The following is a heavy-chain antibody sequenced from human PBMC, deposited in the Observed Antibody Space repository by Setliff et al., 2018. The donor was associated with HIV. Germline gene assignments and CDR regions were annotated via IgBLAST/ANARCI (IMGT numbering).Heavy chain of an antibody. CDR2: ISGTSGTM. V-gene: IGHV3-48*01. CDR1: GFTFSTYS. Sequence: GGSLRLSCAASGFTFSTYSMNWVRQAPGKGLEWVSYISGTSGTMYYADSVKGRFTISRDSAKNSLFLQMSSLTAEDTAVYYCARDPRASYLSYYYYHYLDVWGKGTTVTAP. CDR3: ARDPRASYLSYYYYHYLDV. J-gene: IGHJ6*03. D-gene: IGHD3-16*02.